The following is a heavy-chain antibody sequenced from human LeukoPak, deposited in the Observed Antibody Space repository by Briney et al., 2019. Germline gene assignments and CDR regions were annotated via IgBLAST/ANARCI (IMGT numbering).Heavy chain of an antibody. D-gene: IGHD4-17*01. Sequence: GGSLRLFCAASGFTFSSYAMSWVCQAPGKGLEWVAVISYDGSNKYYADSVKGRFTISRDNSKNTLYLQMNSLRAEDTAVYYCAKDRTVATHYYYDMDVWGQGTTVTVSS. CDR3: AKDRTVATHYYYDMDV. J-gene: IGHJ6*02. CDR2: ISYDGSNK. CDR1: GFTFSSYA. V-gene: IGHV3-30*18.